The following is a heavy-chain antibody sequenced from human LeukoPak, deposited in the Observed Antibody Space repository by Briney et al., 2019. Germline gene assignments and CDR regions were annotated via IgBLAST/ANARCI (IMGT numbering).Heavy chain of an antibody. CDR3: AREVFGVVIIDPYFDY. CDR2: INPNSGGT. J-gene: IGHJ4*02. D-gene: IGHD3-3*01. Sequence: ASVKVSCKASGYTFTGYYMHWVRQAPGQGLEWVGWINPNSGGTNYAQKFQGRVTMTRDTSISTAYMELSRLRSDDTAVYYCAREVFGVVIIDPYFDYWGQGTLVTVSS. V-gene: IGHV1-2*02. CDR1: GYTFTGYY.